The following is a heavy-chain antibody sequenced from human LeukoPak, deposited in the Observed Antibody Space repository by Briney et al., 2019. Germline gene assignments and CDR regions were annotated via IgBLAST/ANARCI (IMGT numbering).Heavy chain of an antibody. V-gene: IGHV1-69*05. CDR3: ASMIKDPTHRYYYIGG. J-gene: IGHJ6*03. CDR1: GGTFSSYA. CDR2: IIPIFGTA. Sequence: GASVKVSCKASGGTFSSYAISWVRQAPGQGLEWMGGIIPIFGTANYAQKFQGRVTITTDESTSTAYMELSSLRSEDTAVYYCASMIKDPTHRYYYIGGWGKGTTVTVSS. D-gene: IGHD3-22*01.